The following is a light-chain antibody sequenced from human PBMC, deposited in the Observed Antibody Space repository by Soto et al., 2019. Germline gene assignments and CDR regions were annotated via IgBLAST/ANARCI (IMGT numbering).Light chain of an antibody. V-gene: IGLV2-14*01. J-gene: IGLJ3*02. CDR2: EVN. CDR3: SSYTSSSTQV. Sequence: QSVLTQPASVSGSPGQTITISCTGSSSDVGGYNYVSCYQQHPGKAPKLMIYEVNNRPSGVSNRFSGSKSGNTASLTISGLQAEDDADYYCSSYTSSSTQVLGGGTKLTVL. CDR1: SSDVGGYNY.